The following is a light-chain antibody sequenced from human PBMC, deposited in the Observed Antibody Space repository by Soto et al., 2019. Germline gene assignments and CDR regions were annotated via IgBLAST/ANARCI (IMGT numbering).Light chain of an antibody. V-gene: IGKV3-15*01. CDR3: QQYSSWPLT. J-gene: IGKJ1*01. CDR2: GAS. Sequence: EIVMTQSPATLSVSPGERATLSCRASQSVSGNLAWYQQKPGQPPRLLIYGASTRAPGIPAMFSGSGSGTDFTLTMSSLQSEDSAVYYCQQYSSWPLTFGQGTKVEIK. CDR1: QSVSGN.